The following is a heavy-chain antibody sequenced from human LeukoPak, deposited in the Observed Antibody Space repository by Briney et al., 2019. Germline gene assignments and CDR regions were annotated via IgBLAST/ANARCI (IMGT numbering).Heavy chain of an antibody. D-gene: IGHD2-15*01. J-gene: IGHJ5*02. Sequence: ASVKVSCKASGYTFTSYDMNWVRQAPGQGLEWMGWMNPNSGNTGYAQKFQGRVTMTRNTSISTAYMELSSLRSEDTAVYYCARGRGRLLLHNWFDPWGQGTLVTVSS. CDR1: GYTFTSYD. V-gene: IGHV1-8*01. CDR3: ARGRGRLLLHNWFDP. CDR2: MNPNSGNT.